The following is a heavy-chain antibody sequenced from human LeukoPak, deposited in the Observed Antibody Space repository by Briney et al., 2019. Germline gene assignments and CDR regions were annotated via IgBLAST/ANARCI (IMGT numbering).Heavy chain of an antibody. CDR3: ARAVSGRFDY. D-gene: IGHD6-19*01. V-gene: IGHV4-34*01. CDR2: INHSGST. CDR1: GGSFSGYY. J-gene: IGHJ4*02. Sequence: SETLSLTCAVYGGSFSGYYWSWIRQPPGKGPEWIGEINHSGSTNYNPSLKSRVTVSVDTSKNQFSLKLSSVTAADTAIYYCARAVSGRFDYWGQGTLVTVSS.